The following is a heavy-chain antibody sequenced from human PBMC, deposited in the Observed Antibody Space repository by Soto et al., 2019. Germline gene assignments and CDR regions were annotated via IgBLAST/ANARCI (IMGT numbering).Heavy chain of an antibody. J-gene: IGHJ5*02. CDR2: ISAYNGDT. Sequence: ASVKVSCKASGYTFTSYAISWVRQAPGQGLEWMGWISAYNGDTNYAQKLQGRVTMTTDTSTTTAYMELRSLRSDDTAVYYCARGARPTCISTSCYVGDWFDPWGQGTLVNVSS. CDR3: ARGARPTCISTSCYVGDWFDP. V-gene: IGHV1-18*01. CDR1: GYTFTSYA. D-gene: IGHD2-2*01.